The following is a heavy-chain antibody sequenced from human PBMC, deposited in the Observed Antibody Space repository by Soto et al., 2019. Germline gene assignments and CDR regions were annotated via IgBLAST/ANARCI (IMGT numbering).Heavy chain of an antibody. CDR2: ISGSGGST. J-gene: IGHJ4*02. CDR3: AKEGLYGNYFDY. Sequence: GGSLRLSGAASGLTFSSYAMSWIPQAPGKGLEWVSAISGSGGSTYYADSVKGRFTISRDNSKNTLYLQMNSLRAEDTAVYYCAKEGLYGNYFDYWGQGTLVTVSS. D-gene: IGHD4-17*01. CDR1: GLTFSSYA. V-gene: IGHV3-23*01.